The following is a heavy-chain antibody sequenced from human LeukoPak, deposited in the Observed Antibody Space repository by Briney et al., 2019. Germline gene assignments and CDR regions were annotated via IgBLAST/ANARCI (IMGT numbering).Heavy chain of an antibody. J-gene: IGHJ4*02. Sequence: PGRSLRLSCAVSGFTFTTYGMHWVRQAPGKGLEWVAVIWYDGNKIYYADSVKGRFTISRDNAKNSLYLQMSSLSAEDTAVYYCARGVSSGQPYYFDYWGQGTLVTVSS. V-gene: IGHV3-33*03. CDR3: ARGVSSGQPYYFDY. D-gene: IGHD6-19*01. CDR2: IWYDGNKI. CDR1: GFTFTTYG.